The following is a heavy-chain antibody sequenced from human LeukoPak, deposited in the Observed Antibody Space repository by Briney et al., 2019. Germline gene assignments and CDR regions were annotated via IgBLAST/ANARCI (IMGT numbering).Heavy chain of an antibody. J-gene: IGHJ4*02. CDR2: INPNSGSI. V-gene: IGHV1-46*01. CDR1: GYTFTSYY. CDR3: ARDGEMTTKLYYFDC. Sequence: ASVKVSCKASGYTFTSYYMHWVRQAPGQGLEWMGIINPNSGSISYAQKFQGRVTMTRDTSTSTVYMELSSLRSEDTAVDYCARDGEMTTKLYYFDCWGQGTLVTVSS. D-gene: IGHD5-24*01.